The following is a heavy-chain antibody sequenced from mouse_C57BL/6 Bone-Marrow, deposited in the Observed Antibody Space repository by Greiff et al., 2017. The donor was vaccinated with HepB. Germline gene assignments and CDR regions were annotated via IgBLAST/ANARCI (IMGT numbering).Heavy chain of an antibody. J-gene: IGHJ1*03. CDR2: INYDGSST. D-gene: IGHD2-1*01. CDR1: GFTFSDYY. Sequence: EVMLVESEGGLVQPGSSMKLSCTASGFTFSDYYMAWVRQVPEKGLEWVANINYDGSSTYYLDSLKSRFIISRDNAKNILYLQMSSLKSEDTATYYCAREEGYGNYPYWYFDVWGTGTTVTVSS. CDR3: AREEGYGNYPYWYFDV. V-gene: IGHV5-16*01.